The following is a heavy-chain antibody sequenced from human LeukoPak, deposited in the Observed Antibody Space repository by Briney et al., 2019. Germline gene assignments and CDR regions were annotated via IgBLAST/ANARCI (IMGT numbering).Heavy chain of an antibody. V-gene: IGHV4-61*02. CDR1: GGSISSGSYY. J-gene: IGHJ4*01. CDR3: ARDSFNGWFDY. CDR2: IYTSGST. D-gene: IGHD2-8*01. Sequence: SETLSLTCTVSGGSISSGSYYWSWIRQPAGKGLEWIGRIYTSGSTNYNPSLKSRVTISVDTSKNQFSLKLSSVTAADTAVYYCARDSFNGWFDYWGHGTLVTVSS.